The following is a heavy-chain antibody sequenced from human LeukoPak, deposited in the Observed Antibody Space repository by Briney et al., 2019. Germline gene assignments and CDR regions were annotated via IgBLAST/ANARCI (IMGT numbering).Heavy chain of an antibody. Sequence: GGSLRLSCAASGFTFSSYGMHWVRQAPGKGLEWVAVISYDGSNKYYADSVKGRFTISRDNSKNTLYLQMNSLRAEDTAIYYCAKGNSGSCYGHIDYWGQGTLVTVSS. V-gene: IGHV3-30*18. CDR3: AKGNSGSCYGHIDY. CDR1: GFTFSSYG. CDR2: ISYDGSNK. D-gene: IGHD1-26*01. J-gene: IGHJ4*02.